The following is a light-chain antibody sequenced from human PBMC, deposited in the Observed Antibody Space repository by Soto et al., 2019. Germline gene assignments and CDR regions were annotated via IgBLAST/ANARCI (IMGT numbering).Light chain of an antibody. J-gene: IGKJ5*01. V-gene: IGKV1-8*01. CDR3: QQYYSYLIT. CDR1: QGISSY. CDR2: AAS. Sequence: MQMTQSPPSASEYEEDRVTITCRASQGISSYLAWYQQKPGKAPKLLIYAASTLQSGVPSRFSGSGSGTDFTLTISCLQCEDVATYYCQQYYSYLITFGQGTRLEIK.